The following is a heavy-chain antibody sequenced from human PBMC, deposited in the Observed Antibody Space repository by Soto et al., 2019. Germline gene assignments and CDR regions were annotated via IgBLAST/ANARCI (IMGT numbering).Heavy chain of an antibody. CDR2: ISYDGSNK. Sequence: GGSLRLSCAASGFTFSSYAMHWVRQAPGKGLEWVAVISYDGSNKYYADSVKGRFTISRDNSKNTLYLQMNSLRAEDTAVYYCARDPSTTVVNPAFEYWGQGTLVTVSS. CDR1: GFTFSSYA. J-gene: IGHJ4*02. D-gene: IGHD4-17*01. V-gene: IGHV3-30-3*01. CDR3: ARDPSTTVVNPAFEY.